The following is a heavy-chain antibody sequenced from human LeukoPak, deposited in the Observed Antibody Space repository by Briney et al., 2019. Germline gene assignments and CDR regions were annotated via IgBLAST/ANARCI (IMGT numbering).Heavy chain of an antibody. V-gene: IGHV3-21*01. D-gene: IGHD3-10*01. Sequence: PGGSLRLSCAASGFTFSSYSMNWVRQAPGKGLEWVSSISSSSSYIYYADSVKGRFTISRDNAKNSLYLQMNCLRAEDTAVYYCARDLGEWFGELLSPHFDYWGQGTLVTVSS. CDR2: ISSSSSYI. CDR3: ARDLGEWFGELLSPHFDY. J-gene: IGHJ4*02. CDR1: GFTFSSYS.